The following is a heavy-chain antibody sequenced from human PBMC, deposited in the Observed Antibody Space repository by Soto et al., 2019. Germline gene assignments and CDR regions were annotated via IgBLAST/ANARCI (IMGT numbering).Heavy chain of an antibody. J-gene: IGHJ6*02. Sequence: PSETLSLTCAVYGGSFSGYYWSWIRQSPGKGLEWIGEINHSGSTNYNPSLKSRVTISVDTSKNQFSLKLSSVTAADTAVCYCARGNGSGSQYYYYYGMDVWGQGTTVTVSS. D-gene: IGHD3-10*01. CDR2: INHSGST. V-gene: IGHV4-34*01. CDR3: ARGNGSGSQYYYYYGMDV. CDR1: GGSFSGYY.